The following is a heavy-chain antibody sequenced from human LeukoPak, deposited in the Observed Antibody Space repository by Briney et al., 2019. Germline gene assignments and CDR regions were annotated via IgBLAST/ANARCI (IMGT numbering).Heavy chain of an antibody. CDR3: ARQRYSSAWYDY. V-gene: IGHV4-59*08. Sequence: SGTLSLTCAVSGGSIRSSYWSWIRQPPGKGLEWIGDIHYSGSTNYNPSLKSRVTMSVDTSKNYFSLRLSSVTAADTAVYYCARQRYSSAWYDYWGQGALVTVSS. CDR1: GGSIRSSY. J-gene: IGHJ4*02. D-gene: IGHD6-19*01. CDR2: IHYSGST.